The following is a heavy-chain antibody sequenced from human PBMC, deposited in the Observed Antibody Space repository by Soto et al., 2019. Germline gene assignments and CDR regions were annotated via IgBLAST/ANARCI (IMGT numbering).Heavy chain of an antibody. Sequence: GGSLRLSCAASGFTFDDYAMHWVRQAPGKGLEWVSGISWNSGSIGYADSVKGRFTISRDNAKNSLYLQMNSLRAEDTALYYCAKDVVATIRALFDYWGQGTLVTVSS. CDR1: GFTFDDYA. J-gene: IGHJ4*02. D-gene: IGHD5-12*01. V-gene: IGHV3-9*01. CDR3: AKDVVATIRALFDY. CDR2: ISWNSGSI.